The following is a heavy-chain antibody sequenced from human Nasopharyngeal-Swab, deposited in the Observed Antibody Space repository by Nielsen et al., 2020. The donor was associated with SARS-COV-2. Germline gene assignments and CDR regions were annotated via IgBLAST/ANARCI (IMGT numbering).Heavy chain of an antibody. J-gene: IGHJ4*02. V-gene: IGHV3-23*01. CDR1: GFTFSNSA. Sequence: AGSLTLSCSVSGFTFSNSALCWVRQAPGKGLEWVSAISISGATTFYADSVRGRFTISRDNDRNTVYLQMSSLTVEDTAIYYCAKEEVPNDYWGQGTLVTVSS. D-gene: IGHD4/OR15-4a*01. CDR3: AKEEVPNDY. CDR2: ISISGATT.